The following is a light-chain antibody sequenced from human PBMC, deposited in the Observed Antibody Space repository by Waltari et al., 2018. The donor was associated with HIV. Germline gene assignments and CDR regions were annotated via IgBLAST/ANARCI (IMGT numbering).Light chain of an antibody. Sequence: QSVLTQSPSASGTPGQRVTISCSGGSSNIGSNGVDWYQQVPGTAPKLLIYSNNQRPSGVPDRFSVSKSGTSASLAISGLQSEDESTYYCATLDDSLNGPIFGGGTRLTVL. V-gene: IGLV1-44*01. CDR1: SSNIGSNG. CDR3: ATLDDSLNGPI. CDR2: SNN. J-gene: IGLJ2*01.